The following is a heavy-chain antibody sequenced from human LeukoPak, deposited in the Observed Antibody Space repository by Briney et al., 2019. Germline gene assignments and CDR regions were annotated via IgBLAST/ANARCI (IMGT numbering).Heavy chain of an antibody. CDR1: GFTFSNAW. D-gene: IGHD4-17*01. Sequence: TGGSLRLSCAASGFTFSNAWMSWVRQAPGKGLEWVGRIKSKTDGGTTDYAAPVKGRFTISRDDSKNTLYLQMNSLKTEDTAVYYCTTAVRYGDYVPKYYYYYMDVWGKGTTVTISS. V-gene: IGHV3-15*01. J-gene: IGHJ6*03. CDR2: IKSKTDGGTT. CDR3: TTAVRYGDYVPKYYYYYMDV.